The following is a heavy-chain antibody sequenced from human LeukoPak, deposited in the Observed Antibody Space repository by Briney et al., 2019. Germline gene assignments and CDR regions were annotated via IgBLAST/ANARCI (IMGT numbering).Heavy chain of an antibody. J-gene: IGHJ6*03. CDR3: ARDPTTRLDPLGYYYMDV. V-gene: IGHV3-23*01. D-gene: IGHD1-1*01. CDR2: ISNSGGST. CDR1: GFTFSSYA. Sequence: GGSLRLSCAASGFTFSSYAMSWVRQAPGKGLEWVSTISNSGGSTYYADSVKGRFTISRDNAKNSLYLQMNSLRAEDTAVYYCARDPTTRLDPLGYYYMDVWGKGTTVTVSS.